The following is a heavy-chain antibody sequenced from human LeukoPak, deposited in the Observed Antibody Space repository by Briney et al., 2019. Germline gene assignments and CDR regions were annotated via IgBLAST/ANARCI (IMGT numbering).Heavy chain of an antibody. V-gene: IGHV4-39*02. Sequence: SETLSLTCTVSGGSISSSSYYWGWIRQPPGKGLEWIGSIYYDGSTYYNPSLKSRVTISVDTPKNYFSLKLSSVTAADTAVYYCARVQAWVVPAAMGWFDPWGQGTLVTVSS. CDR1: GGSISSSSYY. D-gene: IGHD2-2*01. CDR3: ARVQAWVVPAAMGWFDP. CDR2: IYYDGST. J-gene: IGHJ5*02.